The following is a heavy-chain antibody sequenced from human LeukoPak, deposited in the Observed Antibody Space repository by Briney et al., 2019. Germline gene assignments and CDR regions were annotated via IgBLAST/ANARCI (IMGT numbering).Heavy chain of an antibody. CDR3: ARGKAMIGTPQKNWLDP. V-gene: IGHV3-33*01. D-gene: IGHD3-22*01. J-gene: IGHJ5*02. CDR1: GFTFSSYG. CDR2: IWYDGSNK. Sequence: GGSLRLSCAASGFTFSSYGMHWVRQAPGKGLEWVAVIWYDGSNKYYADSVKGRFTISRDNSKNTLYLQMNSLRAEDTAVYYCARGKAMIGTPQKNWLDPWGQGTLVTVSS.